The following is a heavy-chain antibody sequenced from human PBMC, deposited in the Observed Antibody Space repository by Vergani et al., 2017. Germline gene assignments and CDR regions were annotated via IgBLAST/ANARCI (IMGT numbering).Heavy chain of an antibody. CDR3: ARSRIYYGAGSPDY. D-gene: IGHD3-10*01. CDR2: VSFRGDT. CDR1: GASVNSYY. Sequence: QVQLQESGPGLVKPSGTLSLTCAVSGASVNSYYWSWIRQPPGKGLEWMGYVSFRGDTLYDPSVKGRMTISLNTSSNQFSLYLTSVTAADTAVYYCARSRIYYGAGSPDYWGQGTLVTVSS. V-gene: IGHV4-59*02. J-gene: IGHJ4*02.